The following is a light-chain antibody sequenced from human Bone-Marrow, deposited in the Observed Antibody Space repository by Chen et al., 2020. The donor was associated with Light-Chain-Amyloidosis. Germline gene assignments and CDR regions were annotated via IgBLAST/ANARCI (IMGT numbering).Light chain of an antibody. Sequence: EIVLTQSPGTLSLSHGEGANLSCRDSQSISSSYLAWQEQKYRQAPRLLIYGSSSRATGIPVRFTGSGSGTNFSLTINRLDPEYFAMYYCQQYGTSPLTFGEGTKVEIK. J-gene: IGKJ4*01. CDR2: GSS. CDR3: QQYGTSPLT. CDR1: QSISSSY. V-gene: IGKV3-20*01.